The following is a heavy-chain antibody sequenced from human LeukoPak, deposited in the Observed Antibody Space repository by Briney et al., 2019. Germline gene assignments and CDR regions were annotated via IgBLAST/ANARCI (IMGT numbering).Heavy chain of an antibody. J-gene: IGHJ4*02. CDR1: GDSVSSNSAA. CDR3: ARSTGPIDY. V-gene: IGHV6-1*01. CDR2: TYYRSKWYT. D-gene: IGHD1-1*01. Sequence: SQTLSLTCAISGDSVSSNSAAWNWIRQSPSRGLEWLGKTYYRSKWYTYYAVSVKSRISINRDTSKNQISLQLNSVTPEDTAVYYCARSTGPIDYWGQGTLVTVSS.